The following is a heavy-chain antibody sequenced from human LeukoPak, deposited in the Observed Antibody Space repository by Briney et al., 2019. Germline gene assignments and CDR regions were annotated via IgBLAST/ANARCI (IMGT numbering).Heavy chain of an antibody. Sequence: SETLSLTCTVSGGSISSYYWSWIRQPPGKGLEWIGYIYYSGSTNYNPSLKSRVTISVDTSKNQFSLKLSSVTAADTAVYYCARDRVEYGSGSPNWFDPWGQGTLVTVSS. CDR1: GGSISSYY. V-gene: IGHV4-59*01. D-gene: IGHD3-10*01. CDR3: ARDRVEYGSGSPNWFDP. J-gene: IGHJ5*02. CDR2: IYYSGST.